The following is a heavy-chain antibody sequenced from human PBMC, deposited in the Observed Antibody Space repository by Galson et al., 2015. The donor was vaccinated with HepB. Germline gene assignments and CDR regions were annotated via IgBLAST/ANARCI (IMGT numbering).Heavy chain of an antibody. CDR2: ISSSGSTI. D-gene: IGHD4-23*01. Sequence: SLRLSCAASGFTFSDYYMSWIRQAPGKGLEWVSYISSSGSTIYYADSVKGRFTISRDNAKNSLYLQMNSLRAEDTAVYYCARGNERDYGGKLQEGPRAEYFQHWGQGTLVTVSS. V-gene: IGHV3-11*01. CDR3: ARGNERDYGGKLQEGPRAEYFQH. CDR1: GFTFSDYY. J-gene: IGHJ1*01.